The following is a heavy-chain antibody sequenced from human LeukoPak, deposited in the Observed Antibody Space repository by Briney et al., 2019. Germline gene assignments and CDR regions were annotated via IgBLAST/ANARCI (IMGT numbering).Heavy chain of an antibody. CDR3: AKRGGTTVTTSNFHMDV. CDR1: GFTFSSSG. D-gene: IGHD4-17*01. V-gene: IGHV3-30*02. J-gene: IGHJ6*03. Sequence: GGSLRLSCAASGFTFSSSGMHWVRQAPGKGLEWVAFIGYDGSNKYTADSARGRFTLSRDNSKDTLYLQMNSLRAEDTAVYYCAKRGGTTVTTSNFHMDVWGKGTTVTVSS. CDR2: IGYDGSNK.